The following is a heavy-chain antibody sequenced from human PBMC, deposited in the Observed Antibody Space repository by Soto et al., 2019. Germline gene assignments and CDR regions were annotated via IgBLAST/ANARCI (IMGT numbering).Heavy chain of an antibody. Sequence: QVQLVQSGAEVKKPGASVKVSCKASGYTFTSYYMHWVRQAPGQGLEWMGIINPSGGYTNYAQKFQGRVTMTRDTSTSTVYMELSGLGSEDTAVYYCARAKDSGGPHFDYWGQGTLVTVSS. CDR1: GYTFTSYY. CDR2: INPSGGYT. V-gene: IGHV1-46*01. D-gene: IGHD2-15*01. J-gene: IGHJ4*02. CDR3: ARAKDSGGPHFDY.